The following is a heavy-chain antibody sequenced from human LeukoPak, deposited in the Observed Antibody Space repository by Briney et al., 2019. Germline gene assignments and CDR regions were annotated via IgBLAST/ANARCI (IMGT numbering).Heavy chain of an antibody. Sequence: GGSLRLSCAASGFTFSNHAMNWVRQAPGKGLEWVSAISGSGGSTYYADSVKGRFTISRDNAKSALYLQMNSLRAEDTAVYYCARDAAYDFRNPYRYFQHWGQGTLVTVSS. V-gene: IGHV3-23*01. CDR1: GFTFSNHA. D-gene: IGHD3-3*01. CDR2: ISGSGGST. J-gene: IGHJ1*01. CDR3: ARDAAYDFRNPYRYFQH.